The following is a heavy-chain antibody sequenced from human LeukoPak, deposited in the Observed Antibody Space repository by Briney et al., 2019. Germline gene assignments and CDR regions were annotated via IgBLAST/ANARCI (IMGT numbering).Heavy chain of an antibody. J-gene: IGHJ4*02. CDR3: AKDAPSAAAIFDY. CDR1: GFTFSSYA. D-gene: IGHD6-13*01. V-gene: IGHV3-23*01. CDR2: ISASGDRT. Sequence: PGGSLRLSCAASGFTFSSYAMTWVRQAPGKGLEWVSGISASGDRTFYADSVKGRFTISRDNSKDTLYLQMNSLRAEDTAVYYCAKDAPSAAAIFDYWGQGTLVTVSS.